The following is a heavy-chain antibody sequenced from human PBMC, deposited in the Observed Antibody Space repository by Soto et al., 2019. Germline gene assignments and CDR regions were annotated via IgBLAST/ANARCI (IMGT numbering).Heavy chain of an antibody. D-gene: IGHD4-17*01. V-gene: IGHV3-23*01. CDR1: GFTFSSYA. CDR3: AKAPLDYGDYLYAEYFQH. Sequence: PGGSLRLSCAASGFTFSSYAMSWVRQAPGKGLEWVSAISGRGGSTYYADSVKGRFTISRDNSKNTLYLQMNSLRAEDTAVYYCAKAPLDYGDYLYAEYFQHWGQGTLVTVSS. CDR2: ISGRGGST. J-gene: IGHJ1*01.